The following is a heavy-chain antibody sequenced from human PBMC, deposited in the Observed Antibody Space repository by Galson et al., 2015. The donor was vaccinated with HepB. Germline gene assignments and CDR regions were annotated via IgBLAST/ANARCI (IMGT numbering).Heavy chain of an antibody. V-gene: IGHV3-30-3*01. Sequence: SLRLSCAASGFIFSAYSMHWVRQAPGKGLDWVALISNEGTTKFYTDSVKGRFTISRDISKNTLYLQMNSLRPEDTAMYYCARVTLANSGYYLPLDYWGQGTLVTVS. CDR3: ARVTLANSGYYLPLDY. D-gene: IGHD3-22*01. CDR1: GFIFSAYS. CDR2: ISNEGTTK. J-gene: IGHJ4*02.